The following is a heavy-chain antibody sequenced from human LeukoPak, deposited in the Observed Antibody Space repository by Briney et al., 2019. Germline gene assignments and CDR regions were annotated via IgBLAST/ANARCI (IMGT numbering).Heavy chain of an antibody. D-gene: IGHD3-10*01. Sequence: GGSLRLSCAASGFTFSSYGMHWVRQAPGKGLEWVAFIRYDGSNKYYADSVKGRFTISRDNSKNTLYLQMNSLRAEDTAVYYCAKDSYGSGTYYRPNWFDPWGQGTLVTVSS. CDR1: GFTFSSYG. J-gene: IGHJ5*02. CDR2: IRYDGSNK. V-gene: IGHV3-30*02. CDR3: AKDSYGSGTYYRPNWFDP.